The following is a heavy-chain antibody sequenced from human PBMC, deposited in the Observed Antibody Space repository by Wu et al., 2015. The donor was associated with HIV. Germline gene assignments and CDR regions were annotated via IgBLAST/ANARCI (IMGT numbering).Heavy chain of an antibody. Sequence: QVQLVQSGPEVRKPGSSVKVSCRASGGTFRNYAVNWVRQAPGQGLECMGRFIPVSDTRNYAQMFQGRVTITEDTSTDIAYMELSGLRSEDTAMYYCSTGLNSYAFDIWGQGTMVTVSS. CDR2: FIPVSDTR. D-gene: IGHD5-24*01. V-gene: IGHV1-69*14. CDR1: GGTFRNYA. CDR3: STGLNSYAFDI. J-gene: IGHJ3*02.